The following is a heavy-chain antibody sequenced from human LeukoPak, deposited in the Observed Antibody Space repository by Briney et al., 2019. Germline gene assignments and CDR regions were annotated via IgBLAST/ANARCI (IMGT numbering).Heavy chain of an antibody. CDR2: IHYSGTT. CDR3: ARHRLATIRAPFDH. J-gene: IGHJ4*02. V-gene: IGHV4-39*01. Sequence: PSGTLSLTCTVSGDSINTGDDYWGWSRQPPGRGLEWIGTIHYSGTTYYNPSLKSRVSISVETSKNHFSLKVTSVTAADTAVYFCARHRLATIRAPFDHWGQGALVTVSS. CDR1: GDSINTGDDY. D-gene: IGHD5-12*01.